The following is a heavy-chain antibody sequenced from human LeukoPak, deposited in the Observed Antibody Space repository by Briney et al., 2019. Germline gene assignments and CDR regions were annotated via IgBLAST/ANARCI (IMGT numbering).Heavy chain of an antibody. D-gene: IGHD3-10*01. V-gene: IGHV3-23*01. CDR1: GFTFSSYA. J-gene: IGHJ4*02. CDR3: AKWRAYYGSGSYYNY. CDR2: ISGSGGST. Sequence: GGSLRLSCAASGFTFSSYAMSWVRQAPGKGLEWVSAISGSGGSTYYAYSVKGRFTISRDNSKNTLYLQMNSLRAEDTAVYYCAKWRAYYGSGSYYNYWGQGTLVTVSS.